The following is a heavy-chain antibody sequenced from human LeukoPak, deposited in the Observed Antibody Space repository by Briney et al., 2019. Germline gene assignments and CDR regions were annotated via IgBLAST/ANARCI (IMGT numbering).Heavy chain of an antibody. CDR3: AKDLDIVGAIGGAFDI. CDR1: GFTFSSDA. V-gene: IGHV3-23*01. J-gene: IGHJ3*02. CDR2: VSGSGGST. Sequence: GGSLRLSCAASGFTFSSDAMSWVRQAPGEGLEWVSAVSGSGGSTYYADSVKGRFTISRDNSKNTLYLQMNSLRAEDTAVYYCAKDLDIVGAIGGAFDIWGQGTMVTVSS. D-gene: IGHD1-26*01.